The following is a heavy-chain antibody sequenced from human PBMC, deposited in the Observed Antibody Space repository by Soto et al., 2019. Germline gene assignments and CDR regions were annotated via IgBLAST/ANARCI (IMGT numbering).Heavy chain of an antibody. CDR2: ITPMLDIA. V-gene: IGHV1-69*04. J-gene: IGHJ6*02. D-gene: IGHD2-15*01. CDR1: GGTFSSYV. CDR3: ARDPGAILGFNYYGMDV. Sequence: ASVKVSCKASGGTFSSYVFNWVRQAPGQGLEWMGRITPMLDIANYAQKFQGRVTITADKSTSTAYMELSSLRSEDTAVYYCARDPGAILGFNYYGMDVWGQGTTVTVSS.